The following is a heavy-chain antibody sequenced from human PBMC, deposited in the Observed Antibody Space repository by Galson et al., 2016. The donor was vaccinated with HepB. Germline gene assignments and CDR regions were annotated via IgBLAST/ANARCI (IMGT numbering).Heavy chain of an antibody. J-gene: IGHJ4*02. CDR1: GFTFGSFG. Sequence: SLRLSCAASGFTFGSFGMHWVRQAPGKGLEWMTLISYNGGNKYYADSVKGRFTISRDNSKNMLYLQLNSLRPEDTALYYCAKDLLGYCSGGRCSWPKDWGQGTLVTVSS. D-gene: IGHD2-15*01. CDR2: ISYNGGNK. V-gene: IGHV3-30*18. CDR3: AKDLLGYCSGGRCSWPKD.